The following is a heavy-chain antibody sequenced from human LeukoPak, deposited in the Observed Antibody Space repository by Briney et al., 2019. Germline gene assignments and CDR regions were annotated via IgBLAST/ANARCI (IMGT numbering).Heavy chain of an antibody. CDR2: IIPIFGTA. CDR3: ARGAPHFDWLGFDP. D-gene: IGHD3-9*01. CDR1: GGTFSSYA. Sequence: GASVKVSCKTSGGTFSSYAISWVRQAPGQGLEWMGGIIPIFGTANYAQKFQGRVTITADESTSTAYMELSSLRSEDTAVYYCARGAPHFDWLGFDPWGQGTLVTVSS. V-gene: IGHV1-69*13. J-gene: IGHJ5*02.